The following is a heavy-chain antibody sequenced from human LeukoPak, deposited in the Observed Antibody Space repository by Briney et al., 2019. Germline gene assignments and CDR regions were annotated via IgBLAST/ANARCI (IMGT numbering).Heavy chain of an antibody. CDR1: GFTFDDYA. J-gene: IGHJ6*02. D-gene: IGHD2-15*01. Sequence: GGSLRLSCAASGFTFDDYAMHWVRQAPGKGLEWVSGISWNSGSIGYADSVKGRFTISRDNAKNFLYLQMNSLRAEDTALYYCAKETGFLGYCSGGSCYPGRVYYYGMDVWGQGTTVTVSS. V-gene: IGHV3-9*01. CDR2: ISWNSGSI. CDR3: AKETGFLGYCSGGSCYPGRVYYYGMDV.